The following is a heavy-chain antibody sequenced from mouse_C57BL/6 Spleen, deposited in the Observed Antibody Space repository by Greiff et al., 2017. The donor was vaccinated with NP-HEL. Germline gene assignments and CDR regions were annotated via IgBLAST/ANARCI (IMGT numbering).Heavy chain of an antibody. CDR1: GYTFTSYW. J-gene: IGHJ3*01. V-gene: IGHV1-55*01. CDR2: IYPGSGST. CDR3: ARRGFLPAWFAY. Sequence: QVQLQQPGAELVKPGASVKMSCKASGYTFTSYWITWVKQRPGQGLEWIGDIYPGSGSTNYNEKFKSKATLTVDTSSSTAYMQLSSLTSEDSAVYYCARRGFLPAWFAYWGQGTLVTVSA.